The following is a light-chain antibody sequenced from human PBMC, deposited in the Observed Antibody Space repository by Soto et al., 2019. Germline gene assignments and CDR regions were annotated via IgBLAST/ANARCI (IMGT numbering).Light chain of an antibody. CDR1: KSAGKY. CDR2: DTS. CDR3: QQCSNWPT. Sequence: EIVLTQSPATLSLSPGDRATLSCRASKSAGKYVAWYQQKPGQLPRLLIYDTSTRATGVPARFSASGSGTDFTLTISTLEPEDSAVYFCQQCSNWPTFGGGTKVESK. V-gene: IGKV3-11*01. J-gene: IGKJ4*01.